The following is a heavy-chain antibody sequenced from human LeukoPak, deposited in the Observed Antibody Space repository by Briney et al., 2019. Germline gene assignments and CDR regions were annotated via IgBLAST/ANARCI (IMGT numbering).Heavy chain of an antibody. J-gene: IGHJ6*02. D-gene: IGHD2-2*01. V-gene: IGHV3-66*01. Sequence: GGSLRLSSAASGFTVRSNYMTWGRQAPGKGLEWVSVIYSGGSTYYADSVKGRFTISRDNSKNTLYLQMNSLRAEDTAVYYCARCKRYCSSTSCYRHYGLDFWGQGTTVTVSS. CDR2: IYSGGST. CDR3: ARCKRYCSSTSCYRHYGLDF. CDR1: GFTVRSNY.